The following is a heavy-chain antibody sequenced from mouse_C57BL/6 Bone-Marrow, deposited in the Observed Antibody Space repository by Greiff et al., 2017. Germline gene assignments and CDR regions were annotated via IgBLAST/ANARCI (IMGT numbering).Heavy chain of an antibody. Sequence: ESGPGLVKPSQSLSLTCSVTGYSITSGYYWNWIRQFPGNKLEWMGYISYDGSNNYNPSLKNRISITRDTSKNQFFLKLNSVTTEDTATYYCAREGITTYFDYWGQGTTLTVSS. V-gene: IGHV3-6*01. J-gene: IGHJ2*01. CDR3: AREGITTYFDY. CDR1: GYSITSGYY. CDR2: ISYDGSN. D-gene: IGHD1-1*01.